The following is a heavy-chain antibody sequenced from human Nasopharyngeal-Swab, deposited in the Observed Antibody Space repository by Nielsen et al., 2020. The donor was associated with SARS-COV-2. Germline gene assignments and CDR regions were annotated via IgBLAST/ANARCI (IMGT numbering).Heavy chain of an antibody. J-gene: IGHJ3*02. CDR1: RGSFSSYV. CDR2: IIPIFGTA. D-gene: IGHD2-8*01. V-gene: IGHV1-69*13. CDR3: ASSSEDIVLMVYATQGAFDI. Sequence: SVTVPRKASRGSFSSYVIRWVRQAPGQGLEWMGGIIPIFGTANYAQKFQGRVTITADEATNTAYMELSSLRSEDTAVYYCASSSEDIVLMVYATQGAFDIWGQGTMVTVSS.